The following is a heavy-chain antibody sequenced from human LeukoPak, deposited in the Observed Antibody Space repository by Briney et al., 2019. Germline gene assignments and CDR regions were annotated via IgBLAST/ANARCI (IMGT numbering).Heavy chain of an antibody. CDR3: ARGPWFGYRRNYYYGMDV. CDR1: GGSFSGYY. Sequence: SSETLSLTCAVYGGSFSGYYWSWIRQPPGKGLEWIGEINHSGSTNYNPSLKSRVTISVDTSKHQFSLKLSSVTAADTAVYYCARGPWFGYRRNYYYGMDVWGQGTTVTVSS. J-gene: IGHJ6*02. V-gene: IGHV4-34*01. CDR2: INHSGST. D-gene: IGHD3-10*01.